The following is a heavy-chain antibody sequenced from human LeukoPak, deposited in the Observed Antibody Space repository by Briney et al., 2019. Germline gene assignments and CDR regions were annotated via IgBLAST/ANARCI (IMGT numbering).Heavy chain of an antibody. D-gene: IGHD2-15*01. CDR1: GFTFDDYG. CDR2: INWNGGST. CDR3: ARGIVVVVAATQYYFDY. V-gene: IGHV3-20*04. J-gene: IGHJ4*02. Sequence: GGSLRLSCAASGFTFDDYGMSWVRQAPGKGLEWVSGINWNGGSTGYADSVKGRFTISRDNAKNSLYLQMNSLRAEDTALYYCARGIVVVVAATQYYFDYWGQGTLVTVSS.